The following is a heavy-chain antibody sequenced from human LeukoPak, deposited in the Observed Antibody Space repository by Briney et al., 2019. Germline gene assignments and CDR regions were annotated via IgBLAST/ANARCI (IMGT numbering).Heavy chain of an antibody. D-gene: IGHD2-2*01. V-gene: IGHV3-30*02. CDR2: IRYDGSNK. CDR3: AKDGGDIVVVPAGIDY. Sequence: GGSLRLSCAASGFTFSSYGMHWVRQAPGKGLEWVAFIRYDGSNKYYADSVKGRFTISRDNSKNTLYLQMNSLRAEDTAVYYCAKDGGDIVVVPAGIDYWGQGTLVTVSS. J-gene: IGHJ4*02. CDR1: GFTFSSYG.